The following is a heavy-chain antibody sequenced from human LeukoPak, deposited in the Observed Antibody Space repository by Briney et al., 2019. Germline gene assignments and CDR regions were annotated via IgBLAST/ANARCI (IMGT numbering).Heavy chain of an antibody. Sequence: GRSLRLSCAASGFTFDDYAMHWVRQAPGKGLEWVSGISWNSGSIGYADSVKGRFTISRDNAKNSLYLQMNSLRAEDTAVYYCAKGYISRFEYWGQGTLVTVSS. CDR2: ISWNSGSI. V-gene: IGHV3-9*01. J-gene: IGHJ4*02. CDR1: GFTFDDYA. D-gene: IGHD6-13*01. CDR3: AKGYISRFEY.